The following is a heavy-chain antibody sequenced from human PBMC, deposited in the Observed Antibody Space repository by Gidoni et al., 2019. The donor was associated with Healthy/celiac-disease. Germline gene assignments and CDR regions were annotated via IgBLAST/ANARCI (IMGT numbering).Heavy chain of an antibody. CDR3: ARALMPPSGEIFGVVNYYYYYGMDV. D-gene: IGHD3-3*01. CDR1: GFTFSSYS. CDR2: ISSSSSYI. J-gene: IGHJ6*02. V-gene: IGHV3-21*01. Sequence: EVQLVESGGGLVKPGGSLRLSCAASGFTFSSYSMNWVRQAPGKGLEWVSSISSSSSYIYYADSVKGRFTISRDNAKNSLYLQMNSLRAEDTAVYYCARALMPPSGEIFGVVNYYYYYGMDVWGQGTTVTVSS.